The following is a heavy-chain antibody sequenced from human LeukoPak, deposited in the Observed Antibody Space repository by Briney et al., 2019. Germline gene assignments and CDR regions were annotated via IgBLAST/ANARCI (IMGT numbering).Heavy chain of an antibody. CDR3: ARQSGWYPHWCFDL. J-gene: IGHJ2*01. Sequence: SETLSLTCTVSGGSISSSSYYWGWIRQPPGKGLEWIGEINHSGSTNYNPSLKSRVTISVDTSKNQFSLKLSSVTAADTAVYYCARQSGWYPHWCFDLWGRGTLVTVSS. CDR2: INHSGST. V-gene: IGHV4-39*01. D-gene: IGHD6-19*01. CDR1: GGSISSSSYY.